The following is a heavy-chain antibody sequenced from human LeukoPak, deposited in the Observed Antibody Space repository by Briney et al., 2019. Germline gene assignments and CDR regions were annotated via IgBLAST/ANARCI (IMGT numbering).Heavy chain of an antibody. J-gene: IGHJ6*02. D-gene: IGHD6-13*01. Sequence: GPSLRLSCAPAAFTFSSNWTSCGRQAPGKGLEWVANIKQDGSEKYYVDSVKGRFTISRDNAKNSLYLQMNSLRAEDTAVYYCAKDLRQLDGMDVWGQGTTVTVSS. CDR2: IKQDGSEK. V-gene: IGHV3-7*01. CDR1: AFTFSSNW. CDR3: AKDLRQLDGMDV.